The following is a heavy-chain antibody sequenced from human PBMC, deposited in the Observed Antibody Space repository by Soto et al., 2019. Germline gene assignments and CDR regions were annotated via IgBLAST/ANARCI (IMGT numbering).Heavy chain of an antibody. CDR3: TTADYYYYGMDV. V-gene: IGHV3-15*01. Sequence: PGGSLRLSCAASGFTFSNAWMSWVRQAPGKGLEWVGRIKSKTDGGTTDYAAPVKGRFTTSRDDSKNTLYLQMNSLKTEDTAVYYCTTADYYYYGMDVWGQGTTVTVSS. J-gene: IGHJ6*02. CDR1: GFTFSNAW. CDR2: IKSKTDGGTT.